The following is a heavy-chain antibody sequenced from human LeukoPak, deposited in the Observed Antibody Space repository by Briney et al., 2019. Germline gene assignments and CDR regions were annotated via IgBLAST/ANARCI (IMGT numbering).Heavy chain of an antibody. J-gene: IGHJ4*02. Sequence: GGSLRLSCAASGFTVSSNYMSWVRQAPGKGLEWVSVIYSGGSTYYADSVKGRFTISRDNSKNTLYLQINSLRAEDTAVYYCARAYDILTGLDYWGQGTLVTVSS. CDR3: ARAYDILTGLDY. D-gene: IGHD3-9*01. CDR2: IYSGGST. CDR1: GFTVSSNY. V-gene: IGHV3-53*01.